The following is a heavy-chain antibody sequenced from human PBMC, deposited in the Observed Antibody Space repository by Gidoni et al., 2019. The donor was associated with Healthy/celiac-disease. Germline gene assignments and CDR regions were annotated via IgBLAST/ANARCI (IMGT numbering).Heavy chain of an antibody. V-gene: IGHV4-34*01. CDR1: GGSFSGYY. D-gene: IGHD3-16*02. CDR3: ARTYDYVWGSYRYQAPRKYYFDY. Sequence: QVQLQQWGAGLLKPSETLSLTCAVYGGSFSGYYWSWSRQPPGKGLEWIGEINHSGSTNYNPSLKSRVTISVDTSKNQFSLKLSSVTAADTAVYYCARTYDYVWGSYRYQAPRKYYFDYWGQGTLVTVSS. CDR2: INHSGST. J-gene: IGHJ4*02.